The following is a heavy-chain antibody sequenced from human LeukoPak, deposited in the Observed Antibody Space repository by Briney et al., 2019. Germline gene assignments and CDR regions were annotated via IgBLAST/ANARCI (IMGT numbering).Heavy chain of an antibody. D-gene: IGHD6-13*01. V-gene: IGHV3-7*01. CDR3: ARCGVGVAAAAANC. CDR2: IKQDGSAI. CDR1: GFTLSSYW. J-gene: IGHJ4*02. Sequence: GGSLRLSCAAPGFTLSSYWMSWVRQAPGKGLEWVANIKQDGSAIYYVDSVKGRFTISRDNAKNSLYLQMNSLRAEDTAVYYCARCGVGVAAAAANCWGQGTLLTVSS.